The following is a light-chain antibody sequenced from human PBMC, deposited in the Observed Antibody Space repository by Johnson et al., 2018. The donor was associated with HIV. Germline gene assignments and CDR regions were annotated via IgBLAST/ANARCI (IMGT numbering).Light chain of an antibody. J-gene: IGLJ1*01. CDR3: GTWDSSLSSYV. CDR1: SSNIGINY. V-gene: IGLV1-51*01. Sequence: QSVLTQPPSVSAAPGQKVTISCSGSSSNIGINYVSWYQQLPGTAPKLLIYDNNKRPSGIPGRFSGSKSVTSATLGITGLQTVDEADYYCGTWDSSLSSYVFGIGTKVTVL. CDR2: DNN.